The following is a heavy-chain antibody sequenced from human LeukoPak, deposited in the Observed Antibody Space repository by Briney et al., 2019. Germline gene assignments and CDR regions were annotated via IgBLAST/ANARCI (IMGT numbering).Heavy chain of an antibody. CDR1: GFTFTNHW. D-gene: IGHD5-18*01. CDR3: ASPSYSYGYDY. Sequence: PGGSLRLSCAASGFTFTNHWMSWVRQAPGKGLEWVANIKEDGSEKYYVDSVKGRFTVSRDNAKNSLYLQMNSLRAEDTAVYYCASPSYSYGYDYWGQGTLVTVSS. J-gene: IGHJ4*02. V-gene: IGHV3-7*03. CDR2: IKEDGSEK.